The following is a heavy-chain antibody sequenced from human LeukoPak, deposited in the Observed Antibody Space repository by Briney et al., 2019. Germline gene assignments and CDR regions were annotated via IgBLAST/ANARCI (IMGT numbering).Heavy chain of an antibody. D-gene: IGHD1-26*01. CDR1: GFTFSTYG. V-gene: IGHV3-33*03. CDR3: ARRGSGTYNFDS. CDR2: IWSDASEK. Sequence: GRSLRPSCAASGFTFSTYGMHWVRQAPGRGLEWVAIIWSDASEKYYGDSVKGRFTISRDNSNNTVSLQMNSLRAEDTAVYYCARRGSGTYNFDSWGQGTLVTVSS. J-gene: IGHJ4*02.